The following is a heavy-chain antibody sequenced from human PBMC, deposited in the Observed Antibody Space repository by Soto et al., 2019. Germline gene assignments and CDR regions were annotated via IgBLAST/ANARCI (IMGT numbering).Heavy chain of an antibody. J-gene: IGHJ4*02. CDR2: IYSGGST. CDR1: GFTVSSNY. D-gene: IGHD2-2*01. V-gene: IGHV3-53*01. Sequence: GGSLRLSCAASGFTVSSNYMSWVRQAPGKGLEWVSVIYSGGSTYYADSVKGRFTISRDNSKNTLYLQMNSLRAEDTAVYYCAKKYPGTRPFDYWGQGTLVTVSS. CDR3: AKKYPGTRPFDY.